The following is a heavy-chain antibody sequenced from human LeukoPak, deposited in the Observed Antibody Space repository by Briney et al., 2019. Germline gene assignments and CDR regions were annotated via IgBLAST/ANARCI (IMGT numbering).Heavy chain of an antibody. CDR3: AKGPWYYYDSSGYYLGRSFDY. Sequence: GGSLRLSCAASGFTFSSYGMHWVRQAPGKGLEWVAFIRYDGRNKYYADSVKGRFTISRDNSKNTLYLQMNSLRAEDTAVYYCAKGPWYYYDSSGYYLGRSFDYWGQGTLVTVSS. CDR2: IRYDGRNK. CDR1: GFTFSSYG. D-gene: IGHD3-22*01. J-gene: IGHJ4*02. V-gene: IGHV3-30*02.